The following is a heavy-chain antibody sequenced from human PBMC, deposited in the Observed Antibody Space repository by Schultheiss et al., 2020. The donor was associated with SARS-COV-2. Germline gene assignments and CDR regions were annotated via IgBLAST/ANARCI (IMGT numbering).Heavy chain of an antibody. CDR3: ARGPYCSSTSCYKRPYYYYYYMDV. D-gene: IGHD2-2*02. J-gene: IGHJ6*03. Sequence: SETLSLTCAVYGGSFSGYYWSWIRQHPGKGLEWIGYIYYSGSTNYNPSLKSRVTISVDTSKNQFSLKLSSVTAADTAVYYCARGPYCSSTSCYKRPYYYYYYMDVWGKGTTVTVSS. V-gene: IGHV4-59*01. CDR1: GGSFSGYY. CDR2: IYYSGST.